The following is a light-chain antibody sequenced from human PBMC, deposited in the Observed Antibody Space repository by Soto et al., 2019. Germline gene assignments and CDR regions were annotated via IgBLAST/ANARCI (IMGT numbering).Light chain of an antibody. CDR3: QQYSNWPPIT. J-gene: IGKJ5*01. CDR1: QSVSIH. V-gene: IGKV3-15*01. CDR2: DTS. Sequence: EIVLTQSPGTLSLSPGERATLSCRASQSVSIHLAWYQKKPGQAPRLLIYDTSTRATGIPARFSGSGSGTELTLTISSLQPEDFAAYYCQQYSNWPPITFGQGTRLEI.